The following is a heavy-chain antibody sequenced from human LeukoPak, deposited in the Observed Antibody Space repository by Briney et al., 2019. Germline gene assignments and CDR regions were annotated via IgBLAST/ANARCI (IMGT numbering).Heavy chain of an antibody. CDR3: ARDRRPVGGVLDY. Sequence: GGSLRLSCAASGFTFSSYGMHWVRQAPGKGLEWVAVISYDGSNKYYVDSVKGRFTISRDNSKNTLYLQMNSLRAEDTAVYYCARDRRPVGGVLDYWGQGTLVTVSS. CDR1: GFTFSSYG. J-gene: IGHJ4*02. D-gene: IGHD3-16*01. CDR2: ISYDGSNK. V-gene: IGHV3-30*03.